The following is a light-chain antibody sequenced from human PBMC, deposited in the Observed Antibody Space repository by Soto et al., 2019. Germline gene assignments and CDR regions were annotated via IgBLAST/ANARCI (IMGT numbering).Light chain of an antibody. J-gene: IGKJ1*01. CDR3: QKYNNWPMT. CDR1: QTVTNH. Sequence: EIVLTQSPATLSLSPGGRATLSCRASQTVTNHLAWYQQKAGQPPRLLIFDASTRASGIPPRFSGSGSGTDFTLTISSLQSEDVALYFWQKYNNWPMTFGQGTKVEIK. V-gene: IGKV3D-15*01. CDR2: DAS.